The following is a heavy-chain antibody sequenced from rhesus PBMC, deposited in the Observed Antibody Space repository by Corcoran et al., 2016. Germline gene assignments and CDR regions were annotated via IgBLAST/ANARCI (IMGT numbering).Heavy chain of an antibody. J-gene: IGHJ5-1*01. Sequence: QVQLQESGPGLVKPAETLSLTCAVPGGSFRSYWWGWIRQPPGKGLELIGSIYGNSGSTEYNPSLKSRATISGDTSKNQISLKLSSVTAADTAVYYCARDPSDYGIRFDVWGPGVLVTVSS. CDR3: ARDPSDYGIRFDV. D-gene: IGHD4-29*01. CDR1: GGSFRSYW. V-gene: IGHV4-160*01. CDR2: IYGNSGST.